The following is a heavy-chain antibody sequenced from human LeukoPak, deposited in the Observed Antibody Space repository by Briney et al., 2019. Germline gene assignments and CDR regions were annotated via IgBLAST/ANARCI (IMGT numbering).Heavy chain of an antibody. CDR1: GGSISSYY. CDR2: IYASGST. J-gene: IGHJ4*02. CDR3: ARESSSYTYRSLDY. D-gene: IGHD2-2*02. Sequence: ETLSLTCTVSGGSISSYYWSWIRQPAGKGLEWIGRIYASGSTNYNPSLKSRATMSVDTSKNQFFLKVSSVIVADTAVYYCARESSSYTYRSLDYWGQGTLVTVSS. V-gene: IGHV4-4*07.